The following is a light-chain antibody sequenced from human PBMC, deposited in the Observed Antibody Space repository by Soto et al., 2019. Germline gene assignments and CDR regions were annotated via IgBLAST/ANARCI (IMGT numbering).Light chain of an antibody. Sequence: EIVLTQSPGTLSLSPGERTTLSCRASQSVSSSYVAWYQQKPGQAPRLLIYVASSRATGIPDRFSGSGSGTAFTLTISRLEPKDFAVYYCQQYGSSLLTFGGGTKVEIK. V-gene: IGKV3-20*01. CDR1: QSVSSSY. CDR3: QQYGSSLLT. J-gene: IGKJ4*01. CDR2: VAS.